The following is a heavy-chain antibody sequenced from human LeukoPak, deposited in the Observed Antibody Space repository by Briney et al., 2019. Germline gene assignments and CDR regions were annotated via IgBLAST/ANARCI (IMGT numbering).Heavy chain of an antibody. CDR3: ARINYYDFWSGYYRNYYYYGMDV. Sequence: ASVKVSCKASGYTFTSYDINWVRQATGQGLEWMGWMNPNSGNTGYAQKFQGRVTMTRNTSISTAYMELSSLRSEDTAVYCCARINYYDFWSGYYRNYYYYGMDVWGQGTTVTVSS. CDR1: GYTFTSYD. D-gene: IGHD3-3*01. V-gene: IGHV1-8*01. CDR2: MNPNSGNT. J-gene: IGHJ6*02.